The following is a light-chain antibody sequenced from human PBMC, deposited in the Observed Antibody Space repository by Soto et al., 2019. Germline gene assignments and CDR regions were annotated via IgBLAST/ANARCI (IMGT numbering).Light chain of an antibody. Sequence: QSALTQPASVSGSPGQSITISCTGTSSDVGSRNLVSWYQQYPGKAPKLIIFEASKRPSGVSNRFSGSKSGSTASLTISGLQAEDEADYYCCSHAGGSTDVFGTGTKLTVL. V-gene: IGLV2-23*01. CDR1: SSDVGSRNL. J-gene: IGLJ1*01. CDR3: CSHAGGSTDV. CDR2: EAS.